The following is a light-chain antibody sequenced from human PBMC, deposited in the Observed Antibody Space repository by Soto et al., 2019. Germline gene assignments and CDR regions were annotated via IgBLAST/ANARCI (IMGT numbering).Light chain of an antibody. CDR2: GAS. Sequence: EIVLTQSPGTLSLSPGERATLSCRASQSVSSSYLAWYQQKPGQAPRLLIYGASSRPTGSPDRFSGSGSGTDFTLTISRLEAEDFAVYYCQQYGSSPRFTFGPGTKVDIK. CDR1: QSVSSSY. J-gene: IGKJ3*01. CDR3: QQYGSSPRFT. V-gene: IGKV3-20*01.